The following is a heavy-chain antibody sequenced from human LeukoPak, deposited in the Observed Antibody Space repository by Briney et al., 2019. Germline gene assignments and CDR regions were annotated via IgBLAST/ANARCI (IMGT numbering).Heavy chain of an antibody. J-gene: IGHJ4*02. V-gene: IGHV3-30-3*01. Sequence: GGSLRLSCAASGFTFSIYAMHWVRQAPGKGLEWVAVISHDGSNKYYADSVKGRFTISRDKSGSTVYLQMNSLRAEDTAVYYCARVATGLYASGSCSDYWGQGTLVTVSS. CDR1: GFTFSIYA. D-gene: IGHD3-10*01. CDR2: ISHDGSNK. CDR3: ARVATGLYASGSCSDY.